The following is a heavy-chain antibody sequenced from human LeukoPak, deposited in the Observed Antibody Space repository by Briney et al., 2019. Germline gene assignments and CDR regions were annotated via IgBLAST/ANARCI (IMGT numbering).Heavy chain of an antibody. D-gene: IGHD3-22*01. Sequence: DAVKVPCKASGYSFTGYDMHRLRQAPGQGLEWMGRINPNSGGTNYAQKFQGRVTMTRDTSISTAYMELSRLKSDDTAVYYCARDGGYYDSSGYYFDYWGQGTLVTVSS. CDR3: ARDGGYYDSSGYYFDY. V-gene: IGHV1-2*06. CDR2: INPNSGGT. CDR1: GYSFTGYD. J-gene: IGHJ4*02.